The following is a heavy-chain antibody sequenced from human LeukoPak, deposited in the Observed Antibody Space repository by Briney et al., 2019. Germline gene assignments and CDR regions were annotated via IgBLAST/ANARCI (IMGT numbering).Heavy chain of an antibody. Sequence: SLRPSCAASRFTFSSYNMNWVRHAPGKGLEWVSSITSSSIYKYYADSVKGRFDISRDNAKNSLYLQMNSLRADDTAVYCCARDRDFDWLSNLDAFDIWGQGRMVTVSS. CDR3: ARDRDFDWLSNLDAFDI. J-gene: IGHJ3*02. CDR2: ITSSSIYK. V-gene: IGHV3-21*01. D-gene: IGHD3-9*01. CDR1: RFTFSSYN.